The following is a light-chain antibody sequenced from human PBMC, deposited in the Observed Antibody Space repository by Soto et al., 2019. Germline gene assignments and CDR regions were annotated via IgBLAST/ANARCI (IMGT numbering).Light chain of an antibody. CDR3: QQSHSTPPT. CDR1: QSIRTS. J-gene: IGKJ2*01. Sequence: DIQMTQSPSSLSASVGDRVTITCRASQSIRTSLNWYQQKPGKAPKLLIYGGFSLQSGAPSRFSGSGSGTDFTLTISSLQPEDFAVYYCQQSHSTPPTFGQGTKVEIK. V-gene: IGKV1-39*01. CDR2: GGF.